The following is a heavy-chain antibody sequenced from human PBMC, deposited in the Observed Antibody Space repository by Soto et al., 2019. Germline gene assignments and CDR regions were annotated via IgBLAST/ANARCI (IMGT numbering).Heavy chain of an antibody. J-gene: IGHJ4*02. CDR2: ISGSSRTI. D-gene: IGHD2-2*01. CDR3: ARVCDCTGNSCYASDF. CDR1: GFTFSTYS. Sequence: EVQLVQSGGGLVQPGGSLRLSCAASGFTFSTYSMNWVRQAPGKGLEWISYISGSSRTIYYADSVKGRFTISRDNAKKSLFLQMNSLRNEDMAVYYCARVCDCTGNSCYASDFWGQGILVTVSS. V-gene: IGHV3-48*02.